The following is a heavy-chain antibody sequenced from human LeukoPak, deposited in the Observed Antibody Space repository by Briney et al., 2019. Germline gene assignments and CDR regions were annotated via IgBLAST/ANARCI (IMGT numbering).Heavy chain of an antibody. CDR2: IYSGGYSGGSP. V-gene: IGHV3-66*01. D-gene: IGHD5-24*01. CDR1: GIIVSSHH. J-gene: IGHJ4*02. Sequence: GGSLRLSCAVSGIIVSSHHMNWVRQAPGKGLEWVSVIYSGGYSGGSPYYADSVKGRFFTSSDSSRNTLYLQMNSLRVEDTAVYYCARDVSGDGFGSFDHWGLGILVTVSS. CDR3: ARDVSGDGFGSFDH.